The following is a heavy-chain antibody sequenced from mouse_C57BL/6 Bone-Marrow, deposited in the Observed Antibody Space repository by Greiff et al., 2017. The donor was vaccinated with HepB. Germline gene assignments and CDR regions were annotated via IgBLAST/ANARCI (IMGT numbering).Heavy chain of an antibody. D-gene: IGHD1-1*01. CDR2: ISSGGSYT. Sequence: EVKLMESGGDLVKPGGSLKLSCAASGFTFSSYGMSWVRQTPDKRLEWVATISSGGSYTYYPDSVKGRFTISRDNAKNTLYLQMSSLKSEDTAMYYCAIGGSSFYWYFDVWGTGTTVTVSS. V-gene: IGHV5-6*01. J-gene: IGHJ1*03. CDR1: GFTFSSYG. CDR3: AIGGSSFYWYFDV.